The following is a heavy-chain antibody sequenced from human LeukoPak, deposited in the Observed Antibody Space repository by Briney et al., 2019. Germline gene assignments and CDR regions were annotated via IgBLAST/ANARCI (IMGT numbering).Heavy chain of an antibody. CDR1: GFTFSSYG. D-gene: IGHD6-13*01. CDR3: ARDQGFWSIAAANPDY. Sequence: GGSLRLSCAASGFTFSSYGMHWVRQAPGKGLEGVAVIWYDGSNKYYADSVKGRFTISRDNSKNTLYLQMNSLRAEDTAVYYCARDQGFWSIAAANPDYWGQGTLVTVSS. J-gene: IGHJ4*02. CDR2: IWYDGSNK. V-gene: IGHV3-33*01.